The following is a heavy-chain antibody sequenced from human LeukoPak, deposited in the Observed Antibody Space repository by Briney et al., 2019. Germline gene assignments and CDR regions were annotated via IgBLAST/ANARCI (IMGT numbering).Heavy chain of an antibody. Sequence: GGSLRLSCAASGFTFSSYVMKWVRQAPGKGLEWVSAISGSGATTYYADSVRGRFNISRDNSKNTLYLQMNSLRAEDTAVYYCAKKGTTSSWYYFDYWGQGTLVTVSS. D-gene: IGHD6-13*01. CDR1: GFTFSSYV. CDR3: AKKGTTSSWYYFDY. CDR2: ISGSGATT. J-gene: IGHJ4*02. V-gene: IGHV3-23*01.